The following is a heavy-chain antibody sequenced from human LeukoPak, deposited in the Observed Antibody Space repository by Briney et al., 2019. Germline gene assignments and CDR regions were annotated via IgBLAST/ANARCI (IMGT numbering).Heavy chain of an antibody. V-gene: IGHV4-59*01. CDR3: ASQDYGSGSYYYGMDV. CDR2: ISNIGRT. J-gene: IGHJ6*04. Sequence: PQSLSPTRAVSGGCTSSYSWSWIRPPPGEGLGWGGYISNIGRTNSNPSLKRRVTTSVDTSKNQFSLKLSSGAAADTGLYYWASQDYGSGSYYYGMDVWGKGTTVTVSS. CDR1: GGCTSSYS. D-gene: IGHD3-10*01.